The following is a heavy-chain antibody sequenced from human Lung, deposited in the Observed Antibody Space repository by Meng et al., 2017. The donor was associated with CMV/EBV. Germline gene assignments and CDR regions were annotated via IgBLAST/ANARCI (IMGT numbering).Heavy chain of an antibody. CDR3: ARVEVGITSRDY. V-gene: IGHV1-18*01. CDR2: ISAYNGNT. J-gene: IGHJ4*02. Sequence: QAQLVQSGDEVKKPGASLKVSCKASGYTCTNYGITWVRQAPGQGLEWMGWISAYNGNTNYAQTLQGRVTMTTDTTTSTAYMELRSLRSDDTAVYYCARVEVGITSRDYWGQGTLVTVSS. D-gene: IGHD1-26*01. CDR1: GYTCTNYG.